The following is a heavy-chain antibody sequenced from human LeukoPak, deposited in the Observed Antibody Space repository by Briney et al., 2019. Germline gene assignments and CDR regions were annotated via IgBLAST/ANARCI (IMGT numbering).Heavy chain of an antibody. Sequence: PGGSLRLSCAASGFTVSSNYMSWVRQAPGKGLEWVSVIYSGGSTYYADSVKGRFTISRDNSKNTLYLQMNSLRAEDTAVYYCARDTQYYYDSSGTAGDIWGQGTMVTVSS. J-gene: IGHJ3*02. CDR3: ARDTQYYYDSSGTAGDI. V-gene: IGHV3-66*01. CDR2: IYSGGST. D-gene: IGHD3-22*01. CDR1: GFTVSSNY.